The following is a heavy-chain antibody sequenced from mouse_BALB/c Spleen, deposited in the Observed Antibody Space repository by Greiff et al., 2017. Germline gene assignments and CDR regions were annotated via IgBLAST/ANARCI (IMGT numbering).Heavy chain of an antibody. CDR3: ARRNIYEGYYGDY. CDR2: INPYNGDT. J-gene: IGHJ4*01. D-gene: IGHD2-3*01. CDR1: GFSFTGYF. Sequence: EVQLQQSGPELVKPGASVTISCKASGFSFTGYFMHWVMQSPGKSLEWIGRINPYNGDTFYNQKFKGKATWTVNTSSSTAHMVLRSLASEDSAVYYGARRNIYEGYYGDYWGQGTTVTVSS. V-gene: IGHV1-20*02.